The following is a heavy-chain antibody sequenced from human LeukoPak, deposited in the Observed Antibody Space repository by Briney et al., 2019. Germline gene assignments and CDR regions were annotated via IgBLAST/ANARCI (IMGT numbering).Heavy chain of an antibody. V-gene: IGHV4-31*03. CDR3: ARETVSLNYGI. CDR1: GASITSGGYF. CDR2: IHYSGST. J-gene: IGHJ3*02. Sequence: PSQTLSLTCTVSGASITSGGYFWTWIRQHPGKGLEWIGYIHYSGSTSYNPSLKSRITISVDTSKNQFSLKLSSVTAADTAVYYCARETVSLNYGIWGQGTMVTVSS. D-gene: IGHD1-20*01.